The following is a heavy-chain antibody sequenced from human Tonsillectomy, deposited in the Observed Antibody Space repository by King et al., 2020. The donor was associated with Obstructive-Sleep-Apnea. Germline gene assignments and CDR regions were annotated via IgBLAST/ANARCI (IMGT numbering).Heavy chain of an antibody. CDR1: GGSISSRSYY. Sequence: QLQESGPGLVKPSETLSLTCSVSGGSISSRSYYWGWIRQPPGKGLEWIGSICYGGGTYYNPSLKSRVTISIDTSKNQFSLNLNSLTAADTAVYYCARRTVFDYWGQGTLVTVSS. V-gene: IGHV4-39*01. CDR3: ARRTVFDY. J-gene: IGHJ4*02. CDR2: ICYGGGT.